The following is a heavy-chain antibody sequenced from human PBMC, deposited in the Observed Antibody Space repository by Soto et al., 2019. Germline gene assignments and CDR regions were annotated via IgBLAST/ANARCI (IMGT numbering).Heavy chain of an antibody. CDR1: GGTFSNYA. Sequence: QVQLVQSGAEVKKPGSSVKVSCKASGGTFSNYAISWVRQAPGQGLEWMGGIIPISGTANYAQKFQGRVTITEGESKSKAYMELSSLRSEDTAVYYCARSQGSSTSLEIYYYYYYGMDVWGQGTTVTVSS. CDR3: ARSQGSSTSLEIYYYYYYGMDV. V-gene: IGHV1-69*01. CDR2: IIPISGTA. D-gene: IGHD2-2*01. J-gene: IGHJ6*02.